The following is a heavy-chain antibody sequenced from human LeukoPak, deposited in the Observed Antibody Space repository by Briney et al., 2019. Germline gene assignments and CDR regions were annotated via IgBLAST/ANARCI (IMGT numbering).Heavy chain of an antibody. Sequence: GGSLRLSCAASGFTFSSYAMSWVRQAPGKGLEWVSYISSSGTSIYHADSVKGRFTISRDNAKNSVYLQMNSLRAEDTAVYYCARGRVEYNYDSTAGDYWGQGTLVTVSS. CDR1: GFTFSSYA. D-gene: IGHD3-22*01. J-gene: IGHJ4*02. CDR3: ARGRVEYNYDSTAGDY. V-gene: IGHV3-48*04. CDR2: ISSSGTSI.